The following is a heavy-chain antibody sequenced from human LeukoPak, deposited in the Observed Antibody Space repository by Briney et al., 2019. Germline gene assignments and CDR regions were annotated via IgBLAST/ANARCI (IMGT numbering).Heavy chain of an antibody. Sequence: GGSLRLSCAVSGYPFSDHYIDWVRQAPGKGLEWVGQTRNKANNYATEYAASIKGRFIISRDDSRNSVYLQMSSLRAEDTAVYYCARTRITMIVGLASRFDYWGQGTLVTVS. CDR2: TRNKANNYAT. J-gene: IGHJ4*02. CDR3: ARTRITMIVGLASRFDY. V-gene: IGHV3-72*01. D-gene: IGHD3-22*01. CDR1: GYPFSDHY.